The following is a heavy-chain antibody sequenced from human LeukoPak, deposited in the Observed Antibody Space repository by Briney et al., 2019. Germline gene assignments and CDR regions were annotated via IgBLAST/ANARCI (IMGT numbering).Heavy chain of an antibody. CDR3: ARGDILTGYHHDAFDI. Sequence: GGSLRLSCAASGFTVSSNYMSWVRRAPGKGLEWVSVIYSGGSTYYADSVKGRFTISRDNSKNTLYLQMNSLRAEDTAVYYCARGDILTGYHHDAFDIWGQGTMVTVSS. D-gene: IGHD3-9*01. J-gene: IGHJ3*02. CDR2: IYSGGST. CDR1: GFTVSSNY. V-gene: IGHV3-53*01.